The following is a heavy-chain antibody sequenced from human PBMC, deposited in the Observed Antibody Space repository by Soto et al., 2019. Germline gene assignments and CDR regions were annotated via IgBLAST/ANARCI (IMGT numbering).Heavy chain of an antibody. V-gene: IGHV3-74*01. D-gene: IGHD1-26*01. J-gene: IGHJ4*02. Sequence: GGSLRLSCTASGFTLNYYWMHWVRQAPGKGLVWVSRINSDGSITNYADSVKGRFTISRDNAKNTLYLEMNSLRAEDTAVYYCANFYSGSYLTYWGQGTLVTVSS. CDR1: GFTLNYYW. CDR2: INSDGSIT. CDR3: ANFYSGSYLTY.